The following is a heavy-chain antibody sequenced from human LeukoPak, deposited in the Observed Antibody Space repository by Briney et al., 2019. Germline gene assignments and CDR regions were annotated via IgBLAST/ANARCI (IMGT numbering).Heavy chain of an antibody. CDR3: RGISATGFDF. Sequence: GGSLRLSCAASGFTFSSYEMNWVRQAPGKGLEWVSYISGSGRTIDYADSVKGRFTISRDNTKNSVYLQMNSLRAEDTAVYYCRGISATGFDFWGQGTLVTVSS. J-gene: IGHJ4*02. CDR2: ISGSGRTI. D-gene: IGHD6-13*01. V-gene: IGHV3-48*03. CDR1: GFTFSSYE.